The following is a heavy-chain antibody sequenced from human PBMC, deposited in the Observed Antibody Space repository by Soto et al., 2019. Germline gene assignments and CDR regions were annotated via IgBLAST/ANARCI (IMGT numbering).Heavy chain of an antibody. V-gene: IGHV3-23*01. D-gene: IGHD2-21*01. Sequence: PGGSLRLSCAASGFTFNDYAMTWIRQAPGTGLEWVSAASGSGRSTYYADSVKGRFTISRDNSKSTLYLQMNSLTADDTAVYYCARGGRYCGPSGCHKGKYYYYYMDVWGKGTTVTVSS. CDR2: ASGSGRST. CDR1: GFTFNDYA. CDR3: ARGGRYCGPSGCHKGKYYYYYMDV. J-gene: IGHJ6*03.